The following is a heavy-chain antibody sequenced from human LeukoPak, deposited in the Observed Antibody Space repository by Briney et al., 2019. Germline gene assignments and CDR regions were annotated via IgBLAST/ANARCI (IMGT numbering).Heavy chain of an antibody. D-gene: IGHD2-15*01. CDR3: ARVVIGYCSGGSCNNWFDP. Sequence: SQTLSLTCAVSGGSISSGGYSWSWIRQPPGKGLEWIGYIYHSGSTYYNPSLKSRVTISVDRSKNQFSLKLSSVTAADTAVYYCARVVIGYCSGGSCNNWFDPWGQGTLATVSS. V-gene: IGHV4-30-2*01. CDR2: IYHSGST. CDR1: GGSISSGGYS. J-gene: IGHJ5*02.